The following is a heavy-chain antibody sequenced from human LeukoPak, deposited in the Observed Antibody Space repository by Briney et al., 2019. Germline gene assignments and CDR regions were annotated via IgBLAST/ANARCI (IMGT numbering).Heavy chain of an antibody. CDR1: GGSISSSSYY. CDR2: IYYSGST. V-gene: IGHV4-39*01. J-gene: IGHJ6*02. Sequence: PSETLSLTCTVSGGSISSSSYYWGWLRQPPGKGLEWVGSIYYSGSTYYNPSLKSRVTISVDTSKNQFSLKLSTVTAADTAVYYWARLGIAAANPSSYYLHGMDVWGQGTTVTAPS. CDR3: ARLGIAAANPSSYYLHGMDV. D-gene: IGHD6-13*01.